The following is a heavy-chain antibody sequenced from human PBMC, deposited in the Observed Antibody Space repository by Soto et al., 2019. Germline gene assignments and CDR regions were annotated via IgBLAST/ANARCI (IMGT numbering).Heavy chain of an antibody. J-gene: IGHJ6*03. CDR1: GGSISSYY. CDR3: ARDRRAYYYYMDV. CDR2: NYYSGST. Sequence: SETLSLTCTVSGGSISSYYWSWIRQPPGKGLEWIGYNYYSGSTNYNPSLKSRVTISVDTSKNQFSLKLSSVTAADTAVYYCARDRRAYYYYMDVWGKGTTVTVS. V-gene: IGHV4-59*01.